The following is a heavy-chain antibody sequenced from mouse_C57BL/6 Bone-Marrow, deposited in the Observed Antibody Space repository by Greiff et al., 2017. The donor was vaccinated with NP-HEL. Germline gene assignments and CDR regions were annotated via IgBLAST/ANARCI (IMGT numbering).Heavy chain of an antibody. Sequence: VQLQQSGAELVRPGASVKLSCTASGFNIKDDYMHWVKQRPEQGLEWIGRIDPENGDTEYASKFQGKATITADTSSNTAYLQLSSLTSEDTAVYYCTTAYYDYDWYFDVWGTGTTVTVSS. V-gene: IGHV14-4*01. CDR3: TTAYYDYDWYFDV. CDR1: GFNIKDDY. D-gene: IGHD2-4*01. CDR2: IDPENGDT. J-gene: IGHJ1*03.